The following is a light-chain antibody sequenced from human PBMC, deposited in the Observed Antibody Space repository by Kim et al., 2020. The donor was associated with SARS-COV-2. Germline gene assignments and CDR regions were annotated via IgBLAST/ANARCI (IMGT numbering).Light chain of an antibody. CDR3: QSYDSSNWV. Sequence: GKAVTTPRTRSRGNIASDYVTWDQQRPGSAPTTVIYEDNQRPSGVPDRFSGSIDSSSNSASLTISGLKTEDEADYYCQSYDSSNWVFGGGTQLTVL. J-gene: IGLJ3*02. CDR2: EDN. CDR1: RGNIASDY. V-gene: IGLV6-57*03.